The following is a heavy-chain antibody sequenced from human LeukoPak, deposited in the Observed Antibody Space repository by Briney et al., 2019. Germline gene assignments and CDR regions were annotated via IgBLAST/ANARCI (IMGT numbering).Heavy chain of an antibody. Sequence: GGSLRLSCVVSGITLSNYAMSWVRQAPGKGLEWVSAISGSGGSTYYADSVKGRFTISRDNSKNTLYLQMNSLRAEDTAVYYCAKDHIMVVGATTSWGQGTLVTVSS. V-gene: IGHV3-23*01. D-gene: IGHD1-26*01. J-gene: IGHJ4*02. CDR2: ISGSGGST. CDR1: GITLSNYA. CDR3: AKDHIMVVGATTS.